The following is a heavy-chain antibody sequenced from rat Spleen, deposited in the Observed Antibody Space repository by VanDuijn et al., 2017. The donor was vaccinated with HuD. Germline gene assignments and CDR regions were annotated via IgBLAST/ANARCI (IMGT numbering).Heavy chain of an antibody. CDR1: GFTFNNYW. CDR2: ISYDGSST. CDR3: TTHYDGSYPFAY. J-gene: IGHJ3*01. V-gene: IGHV5-29*01. D-gene: IGHD1-12*02. Sequence: EVQLVESGGGLVQPGRSLKLSCVASGFTFNNYWMTWIRQAPTKGLEWVATISYDGSSTYYRDSVKGRFTISRDNAENTLYLQMDSLRSEDTATYYCTTHYDGSYPFAYWGQGTLVTVSS.